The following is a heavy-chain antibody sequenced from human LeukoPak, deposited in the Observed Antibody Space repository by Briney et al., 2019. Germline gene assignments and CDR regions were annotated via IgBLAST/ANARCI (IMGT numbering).Heavy chain of an antibody. CDR2: IYYSGST. D-gene: IGHD5-18*01. Sequence: SETLSLTCTVSGGSISSSSYYWGWIRQPPGKGLEWIGSIYYSGSTYYNPSLKSRVTISVDTSKNQFSLKLSSVTAADTAVYYCARGAGYSYELYWGQGTLVTVSS. V-gene: IGHV4-39*07. CDR3: ARGAGYSYELY. CDR1: GGSISSSSYY. J-gene: IGHJ4*02.